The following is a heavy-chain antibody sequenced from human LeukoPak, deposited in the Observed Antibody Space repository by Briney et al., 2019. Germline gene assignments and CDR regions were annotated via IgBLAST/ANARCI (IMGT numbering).Heavy chain of an antibody. CDR2: ISGSGDNNDNT. J-gene: IGHJ4*02. V-gene: IGHV3-23*01. D-gene: IGHD1-26*01. CDR3: AKVSGSYYWVGEYYFDY. CDR1: GFSFSTYA. Sequence: GGSLRLSCAASGFSFSTYAMSWVRQAPGKGLEWVSAISGSGDNNDNTYYADSVKGQFTISRDNSKNTLYLQMSSLRAEDAAVYYCAKVSGSYYWVGEYYFDYWGQGTLVTVSS.